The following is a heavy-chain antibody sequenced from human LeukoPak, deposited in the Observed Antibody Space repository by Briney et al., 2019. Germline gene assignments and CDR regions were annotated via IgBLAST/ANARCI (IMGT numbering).Heavy chain of an antibody. CDR3: ARDAGGGWFDP. J-gene: IGHJ5*02. Sequence: PSETLSLTCTVPGGSISRSSYYWGWIRQPPGKGLEWIGNIYYSGTTYYNPSLKSRVTISVDTSKNQFSLKLSSVTAADTAVYYCARDAGGGWFDPWGQGTLVTVSS. V-gene: IGHV4-39*07. D-gene: IGHD1-14*01. CDR2: IYYSGTT. CDR1: GGSISRSSYY.